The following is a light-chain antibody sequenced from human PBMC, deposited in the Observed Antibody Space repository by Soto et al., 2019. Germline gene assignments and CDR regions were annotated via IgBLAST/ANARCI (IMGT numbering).Light chain of an antibody. J-gene: IGKJ1*01. CDR3: QQCGSLPGT. Sequence: EIVMTQSPATLSVSPGDRATLSCRASESVTSSLAWYQQKPGQAPRLLIYDGSHRATGIPARFSGGGSGTDFTLTISRLEPEDFAVYYCQQCGSLPGTFGQGTKVDIK. CDR2: DGS. V-gene: IGKV3D-20*02. CDR1: ESVTSS.